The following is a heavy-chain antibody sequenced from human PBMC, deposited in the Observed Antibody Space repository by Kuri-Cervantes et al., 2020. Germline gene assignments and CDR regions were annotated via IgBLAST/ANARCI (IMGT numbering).Heavy chain of an antibody. CDR2: ISGSGGST. V-gene: IGHV3-23*01. CDR1: GFTFSSYG. Sequence: GESLKISCAASGFTFSSYGMHWVRQAPGKGLEWVSAISGSGGSTYYADSVKGRFTISRDNSKNTLYLQMKSLRAEDTAVYYCAKKPDGSGWYRWGQGTLVTVSS. J-gene: IGHJ5*02. D-gene: IGHD6-19*01. CDR3: AKKPDGSGWYR.